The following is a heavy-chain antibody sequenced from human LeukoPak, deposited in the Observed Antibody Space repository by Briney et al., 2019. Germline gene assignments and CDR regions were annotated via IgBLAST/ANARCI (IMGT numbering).Heavy chain of an antibody. CDR1: GFTFSSYA. J-gene: IGHJ4*02. D-gene: IGHD6-13*01. V-gene: IGHV4-34*01. CDR3: ARVSFSDSSSWYLTRRDSYYFDY. CDR2: INHSGST. Sequence: GSLRLSCAASGFTFSSYAMSWIRQPPGKGLEWIGEINHSGSTNYNPSLKSRVTISVDTSKNQFSLKLSSVTAADTAVYYCARVSFSDSSSWYLTRRDSYYFDYWGQGTLVTVSS.